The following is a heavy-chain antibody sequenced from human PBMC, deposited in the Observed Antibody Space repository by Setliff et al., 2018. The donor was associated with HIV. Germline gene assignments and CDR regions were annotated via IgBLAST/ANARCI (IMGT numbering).Heavy chain of an antibody. CDR2: IIPLFGSA. V-gene: IGHV1-69*01. Sequence: KVSCKASGNSFHSYAFSWVRQAPGQGLEWMGGIIPLFGSANYAQRFQGRVTITADESTSTVYMEVSGLRFEDTAVYFCAKDGPTVIEGSYMDVWGKGTTVTVSS. D-gene: IGHD4-4*01. CDR1: GNSFHSYA. J-gene: IGHJ6*03. CDR3: AKDGPTVIEGSYMDV.